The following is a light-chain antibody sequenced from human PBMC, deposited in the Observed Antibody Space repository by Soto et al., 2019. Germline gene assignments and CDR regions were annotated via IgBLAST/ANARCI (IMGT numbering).Light chain of an antibody. CDR1: QSLVYSDGNTY. J-gene: IGKJ4*01. Sequence: DVVMTQSPLSLPVTLGQPASISCRSSQSLVYSDGNTYLNWFQQRPGQSPRRLIYKVSNRDSGVPVRCSGSGSGTDFTLKISRVVAEDVGVYYCMQGTHWPPLPFGGGTKVEIK. CDR3: MQGTHWPPLP. V-gene: IGKV2-30*01. CDR2: KVS.